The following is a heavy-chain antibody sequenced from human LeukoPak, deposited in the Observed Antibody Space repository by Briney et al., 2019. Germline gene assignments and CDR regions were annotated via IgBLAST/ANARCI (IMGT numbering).Heavy chain of an antibody. CDR2: ISSGSTI. V-gene: IGHV3-69-1*02. CDR1: GFTFSSYW. CDR3: ARSGYDY. J-gene: IGHJ4*02. D-gene: IGHD3-22*01. Sequence: PGGSLRLSCAASGFTFSSYWMNWVRQAPGKGLEWVSYISSGSTIYYADSVKGRFTISRDNAKNSLYLQMNSLRAEDTAVYYCARSGYDYWGQGTLVTVSS.